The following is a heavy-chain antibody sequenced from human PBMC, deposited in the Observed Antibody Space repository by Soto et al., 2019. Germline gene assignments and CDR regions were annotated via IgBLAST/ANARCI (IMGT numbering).Heavy chain of an antibody. CDR2: IYWDDDK. J-gene: IGHJ4*02. D-gene: IGHD3-10*01. V-gene: IGHV2-5*02. CDR3: AHRHPLWFGEYFDY. Sequence: SGPTLVNPTQTLTLTCTFSGFSLSTSGVGVGWIRQPPGKALEWLALIYWDDDKRYSPSLKSRLTITKDTSKNQVVLTMTNMDPVDSATYYCAHRHPLWFGEYFDYWGQGTLVTVSS. CDR1: GFSLSTSGVG.